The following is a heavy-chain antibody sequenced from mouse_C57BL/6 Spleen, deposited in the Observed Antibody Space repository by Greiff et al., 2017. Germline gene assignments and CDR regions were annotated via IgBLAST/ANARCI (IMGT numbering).Heavy chain of an antibody. D-gene: IGHD1-1*01. CDR3: ARDYYGSSYDWYFDV. CDR1: GYTFTSYW. V-gene: IGHV1-61*01. J-gene: IGHJ1*03. Sequence: QVQLQQPGAELVRPGSSVKLSCKASGYTFTSYWMDWVKQRPGQGLEWIGNIYPSDSETHYTQKFKDKATLTVDKSSSTAYMQLSSLTSEDSAVYYCARDYYGSSYDWYFDVWGTGTTVTVSS. CDR2: IYPSDSET.